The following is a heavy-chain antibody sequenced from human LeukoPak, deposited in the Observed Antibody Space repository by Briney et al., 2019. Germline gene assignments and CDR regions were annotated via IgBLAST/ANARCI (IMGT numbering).Heavy chain of an antibody. Sequence: GGSLRLSCAASGFTFSSYSMNWVRQAPGKGLEWVSSISSSGSYIFHADSVKGRFTISRDNAKNSLYLQMNSLRAEDTVVYYCAREGPINNGDLDYWGQGTLVTVSS. CDR3: AREGPINNGDLDY. D-gene: IGHD1/OR15-1a*01. V-gene: IGHV3-21*01. J-gene: IGHJ4*02. CDR2: ISSSGSYI. CDR1: GFTFSSYS.